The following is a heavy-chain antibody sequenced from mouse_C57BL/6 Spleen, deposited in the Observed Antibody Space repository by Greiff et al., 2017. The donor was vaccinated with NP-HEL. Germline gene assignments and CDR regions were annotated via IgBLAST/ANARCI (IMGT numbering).Heavy chain of an antibody. Sequence: QVQLKQPGAELVKPGASVKMSCKASGYTFTSYWITWVKQRPGQGLEWIGDIYPGSGSTNYNEKFKSKATLTVDTSSSTAYMQLSSLTSEDSAVYYCARGAITTVDYAMDYWGQGTSVTVSS. V-gene: IGHV1-55*01. D-gene: IGHD1-1*01. CDR1: GYTFTSYW. J-gene: IGHJ4*01. CDR3: ARGAITTVDYAMDY. CDR2: IYPGSGST.